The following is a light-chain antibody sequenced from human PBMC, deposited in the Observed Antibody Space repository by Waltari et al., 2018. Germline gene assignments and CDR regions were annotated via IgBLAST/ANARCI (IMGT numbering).Light chain of an antibody. Sequence: QSALTQPRSVSGSHGQSVTISCTGSSSDIGTYNFVSWYQQHPGKAPELIIYDVNERPSGVPDRFSGSKSGNTASLIVSGLQAEDEADYYCSSYAGSKFWAFGGGTKLTVL. J-gene: IGLJ3*02. CDR3: SSYAGSKFWA. V-gene: IGLV2-11*01. CDR1: SSDIGTYNF. CDR2: DVN.